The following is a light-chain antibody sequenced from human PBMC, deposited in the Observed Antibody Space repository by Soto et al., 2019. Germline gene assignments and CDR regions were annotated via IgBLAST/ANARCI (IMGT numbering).Light chain of an antibody. CDR1: QSASSH. CDR3: QQYKTLPPT. CDR2: DAS. Sequence: GGRATLSCRASQSASSHLAWYQQKPGQAPRLLLSDASTRATGIPARFTGSGSGTEFTLTINSLQSEGFAVYWCQQYKTLPPTFGPGSKVDIK. J-gene: IGKJ3*01. V-gene: IGKV3-15*01.